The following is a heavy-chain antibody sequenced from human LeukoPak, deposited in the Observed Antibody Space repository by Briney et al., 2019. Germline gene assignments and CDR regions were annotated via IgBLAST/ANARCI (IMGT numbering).Heavy chain of an antibody. CDR1: GYSFVGYG. Sequence: ASVKVSCKASGYSFVGYGITWVRQAPGQGLEWIGWFNPENGNTNYAQKVQGRVTMTADTSTSTSYMELRSLRSDDTAVYYCAREHSSRWDQFDYWGQGTLVTVSS. V-gene: IGHV1-18*01. D-gene: IGHD6-13*01. CDR3: AREHSSRWDQFDY. J-gene: IGHJ4*02. CDR2: FNPENGNT.